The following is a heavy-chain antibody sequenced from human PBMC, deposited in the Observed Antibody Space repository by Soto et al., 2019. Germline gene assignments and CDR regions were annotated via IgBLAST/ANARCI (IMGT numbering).Heavy chain of an antibody. CDR1: GFTFTDYY. Sequence: LRLSCAASGFTFTDYYISWVRQAPGKGLEWLAYISVSSTYTNYADSVKGRFTVSRDNAKKSVYLQMNSLRVEDTAVYYCARDLEVGAYLYHFDSWGLGTLVTVSS. CDR3: ARDLEVGAYLYHFDS. J-gene: IGHJ4*02. D-gene: IGHD1-26*01. V-gene: IGHV3-11*06. CDR2: ISVSSTYT.